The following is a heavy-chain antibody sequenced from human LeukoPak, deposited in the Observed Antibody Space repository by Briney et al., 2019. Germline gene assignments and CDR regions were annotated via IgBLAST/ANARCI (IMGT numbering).Heavy chain of an antibody. CDR2: IKLSGKT. V-gene: IGHV4-38-2*02. CDR1: GYSLSSGYY. D-gene: IGHD6-13*01. Sequence: PETLSLTCTVSGYSLSSGYYWGWIRQPPGKGREWIGTIKLSGKTYYNPSLKRPVTISVDTSKNQFSLKLSSVTAADTAVYYCAREGDSSSGGWFDPGGQGTLVTVSS. CDR3: AREGDSSSGGWFDP. J-gene: IGHJ5*02.